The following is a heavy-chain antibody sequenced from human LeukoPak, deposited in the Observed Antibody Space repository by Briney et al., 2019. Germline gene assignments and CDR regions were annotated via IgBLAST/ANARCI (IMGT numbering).Heavy chain of an antibody. CDR3: SRENGAFSPFGY. V-gene: IGHV4-4*02. CDR1: GGSISNTNW. D-gene: IGHD2-8*01. CDR2: ISLTGLT. J-gene: IGHJ4*02. Sequence: SETLSLTCGVSGGSISNTNWWSWVRQPPGQGLEWIGEISLTGLTHYNPSLESRVTVSLDKSKNQHSLNLTSVTAADTAVYYCSRENGAFSPFGYWGQGTLVTVLS.